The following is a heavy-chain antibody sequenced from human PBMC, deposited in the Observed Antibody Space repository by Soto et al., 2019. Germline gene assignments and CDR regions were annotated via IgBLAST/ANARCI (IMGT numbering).Heavy chain of an antibody. J-gene: IGHJ4*02. D-gene: IGHD3-22*01. CDR1: GGSISSSSYY. CDR2: IYYSGST. Sequence: SETLSLTCTVSGGSISSSSYYWGWTRQPPGKGLEWIGSIYYSGSTYYNPSLKSRVTISVDTSKNQFSLKLSSVTAADTAVYYCARLLGSGYYYYFDYWGQGTLVTVS. CDR3: ARLLGSGYYYYFDY. V-gene: IGHV4-39*01.